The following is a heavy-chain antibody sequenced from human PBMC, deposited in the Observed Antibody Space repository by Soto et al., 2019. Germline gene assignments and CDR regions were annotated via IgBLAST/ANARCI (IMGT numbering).Heavy chain of an antibody. D-gene: IGHD3-10*01. CDR2: INWNGGST. V-gene: IGHV3-20*01. CDR1: GFTFDDHG. J-gene: IGHJ4*02. Sequence: EVQLVESGGGVVRPGGSLRLSCAASGFTFDDHGMSWVRQAPGKGLEWVSGINWNGGSTGYADSVKGRFTISRDNAKNSLYLQMSSLRAEDTALYHCAREKGTSGTYYSGSDYWGQGNLVNVSS. CDR3: AREKGTSGTYYSGSDY.